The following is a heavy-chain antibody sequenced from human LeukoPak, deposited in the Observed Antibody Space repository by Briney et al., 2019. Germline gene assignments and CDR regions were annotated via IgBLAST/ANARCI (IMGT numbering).Heavy chain of an antibody. V-gene: IGHV4-31*03. D-gene: IGHD3-22*01. Sequence: SQTLSLTCTVSGGSISSGGYYWSWIRQHPGKGLEWIGYIYCSGSTYYNPSLKSRVTISVDTSKNQFSLKLSSVTAADTAVYYCACGYYDSSGYRAFDIWGQGTMVTVSS. J-gene: IGHJ3*02. CDR1: GGSISSGGYY. CDR3: ACGYYDSSGYRAFDI. CDR2: IYCSGST.